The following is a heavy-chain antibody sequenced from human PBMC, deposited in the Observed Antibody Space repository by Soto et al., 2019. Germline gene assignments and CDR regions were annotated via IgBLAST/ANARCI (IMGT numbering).Heavy chain of an antibody. CDR2: ISWNSGSI. CDR1: GFTFDDYA. J-gene: IGHJ4*02. D-gene: IGHD5-12*01. Sequence: GGSLRLSRAASGFTFDDYAMHWVRQAPGKGLEWVSGISWNSGSIGYADSVKGRFTISRDNAKNSLYLQMNSLRAEDTALYYCAKDPLRYSGYDSRDLYFDYWGQGTLVTVSS. V-gene: IGHV3-9*01. CDR3: AKDPLRYSGYDSRDLYFDY.